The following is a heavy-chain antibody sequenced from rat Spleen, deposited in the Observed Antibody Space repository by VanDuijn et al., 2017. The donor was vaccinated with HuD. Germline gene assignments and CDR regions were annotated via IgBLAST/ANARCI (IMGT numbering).Heavy chain of an antibody. J-gene: IGHJ2*01. CDR2: INKDSSVM. V-gene: IGHV4-2*01. CDR3: VRKERGVDY. CDR1: GFNFNVYW. Sequence: EVKLVESGGGLVQPGRSLKLSCAASGFNFNVYWMGWVRQAPGKGLEWIAEINKDSSVMKYSPALKEKLTISRDNVQNTLYLQMSNLGTEETGIYFCVRKERGVDYWGQGVMVTVSS.